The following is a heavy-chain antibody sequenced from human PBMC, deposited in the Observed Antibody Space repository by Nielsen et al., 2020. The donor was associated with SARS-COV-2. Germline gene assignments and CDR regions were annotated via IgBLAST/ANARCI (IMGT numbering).Heavy chain of an antibody. CDR3: ARGYCSGGSCYLFDS. D-gene: IGHD2-15*01. V-gene: IGHV3-48*01. J-gene: IGHJ4*02. CDR1: GFTFSSYS. CDR2: ISSSSSTI. Sequence: GESLKISCAASGFTFSSYSMNWVRQAPGTGLEWISSISSSSSTIHYADSVKGRFTISRDNAKNSLYLQMNSLRAEDTAVYYCARGYCSGGSCYLFDSWGQGALVTVSS.